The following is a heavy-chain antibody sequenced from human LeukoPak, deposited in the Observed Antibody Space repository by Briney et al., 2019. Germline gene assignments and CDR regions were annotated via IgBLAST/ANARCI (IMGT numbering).Heavy chain of an antibody. CDR1: GGSISYQS. Sequence: SETLSLTCTVSGGSISYQSWAWIRQPPGNRLEWIGSSYYSGSTTYSPSLKSRFTISVATSNNLFSLELRSVSAADTAAYSFARGRGDYKSPNWFDSWGQGILVTVSS. CDR2: SYYSGST. D-gene: IGHD4-17*01. CDR3: ARGRGDYKSPNWFDS. J-gene: IGHJ5*01. V-gene: IGHV4-59*11.